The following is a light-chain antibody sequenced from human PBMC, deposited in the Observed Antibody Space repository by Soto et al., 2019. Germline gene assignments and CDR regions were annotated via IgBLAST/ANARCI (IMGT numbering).Light chain of an antibody. Sequence: DIQMTQSPSTLSASVGDRVTITCRASQSISSWLAWYQQKPGKAPKLLIYDASSLESGVPSRFSGSGSGTELTLTISRLQPDDSANHYCHQYNSYSPYTFGQGTKLEIK. CDR1: QSISSW. J-gene: IGKJ2*01. V-gene: IGKV1-5*01. CDR2: DAS. CDR3: HQYNSYSPYT.